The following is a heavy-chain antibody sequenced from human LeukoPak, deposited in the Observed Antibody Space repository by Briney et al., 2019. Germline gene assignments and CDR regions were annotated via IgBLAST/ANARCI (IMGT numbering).Heavy chain of an antibody. V-gene: IGHV3-48*02. CDR1: GFTFSSYS. CDR2: ISSSSSTI. Sequence: AGGSLRLSCAASGFTFSSYSMNWVRQAPGKGLEWVSYISSSSSTIYYADSVKGRFTISRDNAKNSLYLQMNSLRDEDTAVYYCASPRREHYYYGLDVWGQGTTVTVSS. CDR3: ASPRREHYYYGLDV. J-gene: IGHJ6*02.